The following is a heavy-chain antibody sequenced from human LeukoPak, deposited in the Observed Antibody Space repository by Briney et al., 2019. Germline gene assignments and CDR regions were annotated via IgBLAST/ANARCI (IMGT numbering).Heavy chain of an antibody. CDR3: VRNWGNLDY. J-gene: IGHJ4*02. Sequence: GGSLRLSCSASGFTFSNYAMHWVRQGPGKGLEYVSAINSNGGSTYYADSMKGRFIISRDNSKNTLYLQMSSLRAEDTAVYYCVRNWGNLDYWGQGTLATVSS. D-gene: IGHD7-27*01. V-gene: IGHV3-64D*06. CDR2: INSNGGST. CDR1: GFTFSNYA.